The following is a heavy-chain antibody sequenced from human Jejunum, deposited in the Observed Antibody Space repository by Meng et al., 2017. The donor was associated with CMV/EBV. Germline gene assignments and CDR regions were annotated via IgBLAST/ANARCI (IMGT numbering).Heavy chain of an antibody. V-gene: IGHV4-4*07. CDR1: GVSIRSYY. J-gene: IGHJ4*02. Sequence: VELPDSGQGLVKPSETLPLICTVSGVSIRSYYWSWIRLPAGKGLEWIGRIYTSGSTNYNPSLKSRVTMSLDTPKNQFSLKLTSVTAADTALYFCARDGGLDCGGDCYFNHWGQGILVTVSS. CDR2: IYTSGST. CDR3: ARDGGLDCGGDCYFNH. D-gene: IGHD2-21*02.